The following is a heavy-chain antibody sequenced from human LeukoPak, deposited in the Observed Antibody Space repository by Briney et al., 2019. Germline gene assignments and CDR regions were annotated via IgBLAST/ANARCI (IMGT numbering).Heavy chain of an antibody. J-gene: IGHJ6*02. CDR3: GRTRRDSYYYYGMDV. D-gene: IGHD1-14*01. CDR1: GGSFSGYY. V-gene: IGHV4-34*01. Sequence: PSETLSLTCAVYGGSFSGYYWSWIRQPPGKGLQWIGEINHSGSTNYNPSLKSRVTISVDTSKNQFSLKLSSVTAADTAVYYCGRTRRDSYYYYGMDVWGQGTTATVSS. CDR2: INHSGST.